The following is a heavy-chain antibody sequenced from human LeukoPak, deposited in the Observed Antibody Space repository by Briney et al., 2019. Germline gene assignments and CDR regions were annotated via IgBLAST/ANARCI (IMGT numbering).Heavy chain of an antibody. D-gene: IGHD3-10*01. CDR3: ARDREARVRFEDAFDI. V-gene: IGHV1-69*13. J-gene: IGHJ3*02. CDR1: GGTFSSYA. CDR2: IIPIFGTA. Sequence: GASVKVSCKASGGTFSSYAISWVRQAPGQGLEWMGGIIPIFGTANYAQKFQGRVTITADESTSTAYMELSSLRSEDTAVYYCARDREARVRFEDAFDIWGQGTMVTVSS.